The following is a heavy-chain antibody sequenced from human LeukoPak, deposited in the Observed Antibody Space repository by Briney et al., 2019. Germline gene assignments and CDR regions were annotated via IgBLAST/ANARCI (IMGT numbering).Heavy chain of an antibody. CDR2: IYTSGST. CDR1: GGSISSYY. CDR3: ARHEYYYYMDV. J-gene: IGHJ6*03. V-gene: IGHV4-4*09. Sequence: SETLSLTCTVSGGSISSYYWSWIRQPPGKGLEWIGCIYTSGSTNYNPSLKSRVTISVDTSKNQFSLKLSSVTAADTAVYYCARHEYYYYMDVWGKGTTVTVSS.